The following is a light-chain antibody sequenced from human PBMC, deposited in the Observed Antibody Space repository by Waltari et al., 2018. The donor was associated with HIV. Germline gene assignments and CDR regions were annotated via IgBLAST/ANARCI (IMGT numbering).Light chain of an antibody. Sequence: SYELTQPPSVSVSPGQTARITCSGDALPKKYAYWYQQKSGQAPVLVIYEDSKRPSGIPERFSGSSSGTMATWTISGAQVEDEADYYCYSIDSSGNHRVFGGGTKLTVL. CDR1: ALPKKY. CDR2: EDS. J-gene: IGLJ2*01. V-gene: IGLV3-10*01. CDR3: YSIDSSGNHRV.